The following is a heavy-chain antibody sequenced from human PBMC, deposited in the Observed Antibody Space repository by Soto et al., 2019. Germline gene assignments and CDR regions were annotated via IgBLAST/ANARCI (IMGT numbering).Heavy chain of an antibody. V-gene: IGHV1-8*01. Sequence: GASVKVSCKASGYTFTSYDINWVGQATGQGLEWKGWMNPNSGNTGYAQKFQGRVTMTRNTSISTAYMELSSLRSEDTAVYYCARTPSGNDFWSGYYTAVAYDYWGQGTLVTVSS. D-gene: IGHD3-3*01. CDR1: GYTFTSYD. CDR3: ARTPSGNDFWSGYYTAVAYDY. J-gene: IGHJ4*02. CDR2: MNPNSGNT.